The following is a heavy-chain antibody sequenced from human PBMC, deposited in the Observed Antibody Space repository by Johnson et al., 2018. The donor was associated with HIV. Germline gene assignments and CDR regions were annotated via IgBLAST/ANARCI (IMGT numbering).Heavy chain of an antibody. CDR1: GFTFSSYA. Sequence: QVQLVESGGGVVQPGGSLRLSCAASGFTFSSYAMHWVRQAPGKGLEWVAVISYDGSNKYYADSVKGRFTISRDNSKNTLYLQMNSLRAEDTAVYYCAKTTFMIAAAGPLAFDIWGQGTMVTVSS. V-gene: IGHV3-30-3*02. D-gene: IGHD6-13*01. CDR2: ISYDGSNK. J-gene: IGHJ3*02. CDR3: AKTTFMIAAAGPLAFDI.